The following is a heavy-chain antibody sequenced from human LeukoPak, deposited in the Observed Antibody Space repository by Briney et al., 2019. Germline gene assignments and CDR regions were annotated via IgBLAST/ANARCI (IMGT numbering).Heavy chain of an antibody. CDR2: IKQDGSAK. CDR1: GFTFSSYW. Sequence: GGSLRLSCAASGFTFSSYWMSWVRQAPGRGLEWVANIKQDGSAKNYGDSVKGRFTISRDNAKNSLYLQMNSLRAEDTAVYYCARGEAHFDYWGQGTLVTVSS. V-gene: IGHV3-7*01. J-gene: IGHJ4*02. CDR3: ARGEAHFDY.